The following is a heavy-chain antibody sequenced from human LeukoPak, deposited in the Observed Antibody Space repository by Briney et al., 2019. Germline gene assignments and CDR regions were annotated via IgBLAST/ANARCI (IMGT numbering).Heavy chain of an antibody. J-gene: IGHJ4*02. CDR3: ASSFSDDFWSGHF. D-gene: IGHD3-3*01. CDR2: IKQDGSAK. Sequence: GGSLRLSCAASRITFTYWMSWVRQAPGKGLEWAANIKQDGSAKYYVDSVKGRFIISRDNAKKSLFLQMNSLRAEDTAVHYCASSFSDDFWSGHFWGQGTLVTVSS. CDR1: RITFTYW. V-gene: IGHV3-7*01.